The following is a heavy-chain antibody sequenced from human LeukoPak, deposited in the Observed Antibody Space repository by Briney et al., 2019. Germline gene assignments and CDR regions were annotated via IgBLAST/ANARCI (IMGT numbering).Heavy chain of an antibody. CDR2: IYHSGST. V-gene: IGHV4-38-2*01. CDR3: ATQGQYYDFWSGYVNWFDP. D-gene: IGHD3-3*01. J-gene: IGHJ5*02. Sequence: SETLSLTCAVSGYSISSGYYWGWIRQPPGKGLEWIGSIYHSGSTYYNPSLKSRVTISVDTSKNQFSLKLSSVTAADTAVYYCATQGQYYDFWSGYVNWFDPWGQGTLVTVSS. CDR1: GYSISSGYY.